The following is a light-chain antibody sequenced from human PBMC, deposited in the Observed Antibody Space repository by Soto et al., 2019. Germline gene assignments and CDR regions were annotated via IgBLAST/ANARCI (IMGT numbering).Light chain of an antibody. Sequence: AIRMTQSPSSFSASTGGRVTITCRASQGISSYLAWYQQKPGKAPKLLIYAASTLPSGVPSRFSGSGSGTDFTLTISCLQSEDFATYYCQQYYSYPFTVGPGTKVDIK. J-gene: IGKJ3*01. CDR1: QGISSY. CDR2: AAS. V-gene: IGKV1-8*01. CDR3: QQYYSYPFT.